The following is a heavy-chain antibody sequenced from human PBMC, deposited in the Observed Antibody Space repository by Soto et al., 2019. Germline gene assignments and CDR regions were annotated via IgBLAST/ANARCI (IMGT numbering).Heavy chain of an antibody. D-gene: IGHD2-15*01. J-gene: IGHJ3*01. CDR3: AREYSDAFDV. CDR2: TYFRSKWSN. V-gene: IGHV6-1*01. Sequence: SQTLSLTCAISGDSVSTNSAAWNWIRQSPSRGLEWLGRTYFRSKWSNDYVESLKSRITINPDTSKNQFSLLLNSVTPEDTAVYYCAREYSDAFDVWGQGTMVTV. CDR1: GDSVSTNSAA.